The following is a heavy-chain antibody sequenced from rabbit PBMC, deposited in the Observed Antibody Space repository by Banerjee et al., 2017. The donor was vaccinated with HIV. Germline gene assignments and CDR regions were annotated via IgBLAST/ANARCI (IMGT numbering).Heavy chain of an antibody. J-gene: IGHJ4*01. D-gene: IGHD8-1*01. CDR2: IYTGSSGNT. CDR3: ARDWTVSSVYTRFNL. CDR1: GFSFSNKYV. V-gene: IGHV1S45*01. Sequence: QQQLEESGGGLVKPEGSLTLSCTASGFSFSNKYVMCWVRQAPGKGLEWIGCIYTGSSGNTYYASWAKGRFTISKGSSTTVTLQMTSLTAADTATYFCARDWTVSSVYTRFNLWGPGTLVTVS.